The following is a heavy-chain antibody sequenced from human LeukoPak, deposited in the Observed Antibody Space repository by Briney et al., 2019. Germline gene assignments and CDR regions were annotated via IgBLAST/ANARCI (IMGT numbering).Heavy chain of an antibody. J-gene: IGHJ6*02. Sequence: PGGSLRLSCAASGFTFSSYAMHWVRQAPGKGLEWVAVISYDGSNKYYADFVKGRFTISRDNSKNTLYLQMNSLRAEDTAVYYCARDRRTSFYYYYYGMDVWGQGTTVTVSS. CDR1: GFTFSSYA. CDR2: ISYDGSNK. V-gene: IGHV3-30-3*01. CDR3: ARDRRTSFYYYYYGMDV. D-gene: IGHD2-2*01.